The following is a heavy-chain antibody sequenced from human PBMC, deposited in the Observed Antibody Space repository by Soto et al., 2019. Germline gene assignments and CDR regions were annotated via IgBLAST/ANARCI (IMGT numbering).Heavy chain of an antibody. CDR1: GFTFSSYW. Sequence: GGSLRLSCVASGFTFSSYWMSWVRQAPGKGLEWLTNIRQDEREKNYVDSVKGRFTISRDNAKNSLYLEMDSLRVDDTAAYYCARDSGTYYDSSGAFDFWGQGTLVTVSS. CDR2: IRQDEREK. V-gene: IGHV3-7*04. CDR3: ARDSGTYYDSSGAFDF. D-gene: IGHD3-22*01. J-gene: IGHJ4*02.